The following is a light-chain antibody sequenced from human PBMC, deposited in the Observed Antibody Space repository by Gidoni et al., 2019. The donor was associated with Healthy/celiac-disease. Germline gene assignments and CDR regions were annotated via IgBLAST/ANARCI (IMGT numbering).Light chain of an antibody. CDR3: QVWDSSSDHPM. J-gene: IGLJ3*02. CDR1: NIGSKS. Sequence: SYVLPQPPSVSVAPGKTDRITCGGNNIGSKSVHWYQQKPGQAPVLVIYYDSDRPSGIPERFSGSNSGNTATLTISRVEAGDEADYYCQVWDSSSDHPMFGGGTKLTVL. V-gene: IGLV3-21*04. CDR2: YDS.